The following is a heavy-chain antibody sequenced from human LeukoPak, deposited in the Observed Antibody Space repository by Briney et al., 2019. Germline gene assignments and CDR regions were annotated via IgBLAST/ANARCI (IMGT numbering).Heavy chain of an antibody. CDR2: IYYNGIA. V-gene: IGHV4-59*01. D-gene: IGHD2-15*01. J-gene: IGHJ4*02. CDR3: ARVYCSDGICRARNRSAFDS. CDR1: GGSISTYY. Sequence: SETLSLTCTISGGSISTYYWTWIRQPPGKGLEWIGYIYYNGIANYNPSLKSRVSISIDTSKNQFSLKLSSVTAADTAVYYCARVYCSDGICRARNRSAFDSWGQGTLVTVSS.